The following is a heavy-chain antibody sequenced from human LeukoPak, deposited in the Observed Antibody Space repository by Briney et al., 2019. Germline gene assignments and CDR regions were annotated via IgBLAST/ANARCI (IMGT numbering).Heavy chain of an antibody. CDR3: ARRLTAEV. V-gene: IGHV5-51*01. CDR2: IYPGDSDT. J-gene: IGHJ4*02. CDR1: GYIFTNYW. D-gene: IGHD7-27*01. Sequence: GESLKISCKASGYIFTNYWIGWARQLPGEGLEWMGIIYPGDSDTRYSPSFQGQVTISADNSINTAYLQWSSLKASDTAIYYCARRLTAEVWGQGTLVTVSS.